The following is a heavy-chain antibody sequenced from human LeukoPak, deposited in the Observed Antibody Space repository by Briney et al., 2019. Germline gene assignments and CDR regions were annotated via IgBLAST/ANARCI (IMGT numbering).Heavy chain of an antibody. Sequence: ASVKVSCKASGYTFTGYYMHWVRQAPGQGLEWMGWINPNSGGTNYAQKLQGRVTMTRDTSISTAYMELSRLRSDDTAVYYCARVGCSSTSCLMSWFDPWGQGTLVTVSS. CDR3: ARVGCSSTSCLMSWFDP. V-gene: IGHV1-2*02. CDR2: INPNSGGT. CDR1: GYTFTGYY. J-gene: IGHJ5*02. D-gene: IGHD2-2*01.